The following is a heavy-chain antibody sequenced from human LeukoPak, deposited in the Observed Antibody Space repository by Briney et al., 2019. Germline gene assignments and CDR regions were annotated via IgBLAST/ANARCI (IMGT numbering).Heavy chain of an antibody. CDR2: ISGSTSFI. CDR3: ARQGTLRGDALDI. CDR1: GFTLRNYS. D-gene: IGHD4-17*01. Sequence: PGGSLRLSCAASGFTLRNYSMDWVRQAPGKGLEWVSSISGSTSFINYADSVRGRFTISRDNAKNSVHLQMNSLRAEDTAVYHCARQGTLRGDALDIWGQGTMVTVSS. J-gene: IGHJ3*02. V-gene: IGHV3-21*06.